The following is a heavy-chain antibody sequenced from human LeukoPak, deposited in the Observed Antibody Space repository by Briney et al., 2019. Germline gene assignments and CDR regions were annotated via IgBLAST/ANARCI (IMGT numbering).Heavy chain of an antibody. CDR2: IIPIFGTA. V-gene: IGHV1-69*05. CDR3: ARAQTGCSSTSCYQAPDY. D-gene: IGHD2-2*01. J-gene: IGHJ4*02. CDR1: GGTFSSYA. Sequence: SVKVSWKASGGTFSSYAISWVRQAPGQGLEWMGGIIPIFGTANYAQKFQGRVTITTDESTSTAYMELSSLRSEDTAVYYCARAQTGCSSTSCYQAPDYWGQGTLVTVSS.